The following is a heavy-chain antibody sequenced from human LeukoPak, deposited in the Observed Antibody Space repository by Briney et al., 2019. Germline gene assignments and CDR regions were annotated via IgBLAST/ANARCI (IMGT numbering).Heavy chain of an antibody. Sequence: ASVRVSCKASGYIFINYYIHWVRQDPGQGLEWMGTIDCDEGTASYAQKFEGRVTITRDTSTSTVYLDLTGLKSDDTAVYFCTRADNQDFDSWGQGTLVTVSS. CDR2: IDCDEGTA. D-gene: IGHD5-24*01. CDR3: TRADNQDFDS. CDR1: GYIFINYY. J-gene: IGHJ4*02. V-gene: IGHV1-46*01.